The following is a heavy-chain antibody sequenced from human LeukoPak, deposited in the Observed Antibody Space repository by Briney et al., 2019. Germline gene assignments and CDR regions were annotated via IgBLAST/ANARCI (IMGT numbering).Heavy chain of an antibody. CDR3: ARDSSSSSNWFDP. CDR1: GYTFTNYG. Sequence: ASVKVSCKASGYTFTNYGISWVRQAPGQGLEWMGWISAYNGNTNYAQNLQGRVTMTTDTSTTTAYMELRSLRSDDTAVYYWARDSSSSSNWFDPWGQGTLVTVSS. CDR2: ISAYNGNT. V-gene: IGHV1-18*01. J-gene: IGHJ5*02. D-gene: IGHD6-6*01.